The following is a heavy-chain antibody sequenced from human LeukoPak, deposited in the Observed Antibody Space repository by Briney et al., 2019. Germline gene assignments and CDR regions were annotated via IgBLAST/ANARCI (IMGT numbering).Heavy chain of an antibody. Sequence: ASVKVSCKASGYTFTGYYMHWVRQAPGQGLEWMGIINPSGGSTSYAQKFQGRVTMTRDMSTSTVYMELSSLRSEDTAVYYCARDLYCSGGSCYRGLFDYWGQGTLVTVSS. J-gene: IGHJ4*02. CDR1: GYTFTGYY. CDR3: ARDLYCSGGSCYRGLFDY. CDR2: INPSGGST. D-gene: IGHD2-15*01. V-gene: IGHV1-46*01.